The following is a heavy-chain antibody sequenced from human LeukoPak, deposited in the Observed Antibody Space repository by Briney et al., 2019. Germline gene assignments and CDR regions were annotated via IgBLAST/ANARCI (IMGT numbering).Heavy chain of an antibody. CDR2: INHSGST. CDR1: GGSFNGYY. J-gene: IGHJ5*02. D-gene: IGHD2-2*01. Sequence: PSETLSLTCAVYGGSFNGYYWSWIRQPPGKGLEWIGEINHSGSTNYNPSLKSRVTISVDTSKNQFSLKLSSVTAADTAVYYCAREIGYCSSTSCSNWFDPWGQGTLVTVSS. V-gene: IGHV4-34*01. CDR3: AREIGYCSSTSCSNWFDP.